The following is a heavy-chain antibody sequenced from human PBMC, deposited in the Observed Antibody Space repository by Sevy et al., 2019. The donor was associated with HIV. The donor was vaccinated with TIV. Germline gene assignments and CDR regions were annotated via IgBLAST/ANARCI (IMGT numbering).Heavy chain of an antibody. CDR1: GGTFSSYA. CDR2: IIPIFGTA. CDR3: ARADSPGTLPTGY. V-gene: IGHV1-69*13. J-gene: IGHJ4*02. D-gene: IGHD2-15*01. Sequence: ASVKVSCKASGGTFSSYAISWVRQAPGQGLEWMGGIIPIFGTANYAQKFQGRVTITADESTSTAYMGLSSLRSEDTAVYYCARADSPGTLPTGYWGQGTLVTVSS.